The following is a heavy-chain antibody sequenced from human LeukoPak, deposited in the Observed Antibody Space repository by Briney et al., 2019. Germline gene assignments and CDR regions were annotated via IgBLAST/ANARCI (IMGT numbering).Heavy chain of an antibody. J-gene: IGHJ4*02. D-gene: IGHD4/OR15-4a*01. CDR1: GFTFSRFW. V-gene: IGHV3-7*01. CDR2: INLEGSQK. CDR3: ARDVDYANPRHDY. Sequence: GGSLRLSCAASGFTFSRFWMSWVRQAPGKGLEWVANINLEGSQKYYVDSLKGRFTISRDNANNLLYLQMNSLRAEDTAVYYCARDVDYANPRHDYWGQGTLVTVSS.